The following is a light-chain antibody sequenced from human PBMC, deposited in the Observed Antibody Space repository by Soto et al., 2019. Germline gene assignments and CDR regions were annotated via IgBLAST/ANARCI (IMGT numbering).Light chain of an antibody. Sequence: DILMTQSPATLSVSPGERATLSCRASQSVSSNLAWYQQKPGPAPRLLIYGASTRATGIPARFSGSGSGTEFTLTISSLQSEDFAVYYCQHYNNWPLAFGGGTKVEIK. CDR2: GAS. V-gene: IGKV3-15*01. J-gene: IGKJ4*01. CDR3: QHYNNWPLA. CDR1: QSVSSN.